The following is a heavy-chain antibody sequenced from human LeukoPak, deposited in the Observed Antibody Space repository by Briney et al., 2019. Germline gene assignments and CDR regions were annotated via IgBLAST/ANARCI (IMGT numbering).Heavy chain of an antibody. CDR2: ISGSGGST. CDR1: GFTFSSYG. Sequence: GGSLRLSCAASGFTFSSYGMHWVRQAPGKGLEWVSAISGSGGSTYYADSVKGRFTISRDNSKNTLYLQMNSLRAEDTAVYYCAKAFPKVTTGNYFDYWGQGTLVTVSS. V-gene: IGHV3-23*01. D-gene: IGHD4-17*01. CDR3: AKAFPKVTTGNYFDY. J-gene: IGHJ4*02.